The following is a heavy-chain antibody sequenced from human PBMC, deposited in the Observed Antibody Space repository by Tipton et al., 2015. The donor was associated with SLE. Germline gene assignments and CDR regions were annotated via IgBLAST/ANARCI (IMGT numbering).Heavy chain of an antibody. CDR1: GGSFSGYY. Sequence: LRLSCAVYGGSFSGYYWSWIRQPPGKGLEWIGEINHSGSTNYNPSLKSRVTISVDTSKNQFSLKLSSVTAADTAVYFCARVSGSYLYYYYYSYMDVWGKGTTVTVSS. D-gene: IGHD1-26*01. CDR2: INHSGST. J-gene: IGHJ6*03. V-gene: IGHV4-34*01. CDR3: ARVSGSYLYYYYYSYMDV.